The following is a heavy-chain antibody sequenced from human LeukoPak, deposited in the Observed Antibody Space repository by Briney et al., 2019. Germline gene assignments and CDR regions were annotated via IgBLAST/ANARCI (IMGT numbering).Heavy chain of an antibody. CDR2: IWNDGSSQ. J-gene: IGHJ4*02. V-gene: IGHV3-33*06. Sequence: GRSLRLSCAASKFTFSHYGMHWVRQAPGKGLEWVAVIWNDGSSQYYADSVKGRFTVSRDNSQKTLYLQMNGLRPEDTAVYYCTKEYDKANRSPQWGFDSWGQGTLVTVSS. D-gene: IGHD6-19*01. CDR1: KFTFSHYG. CDR3: TKEYDKANRSPQWGFDS.